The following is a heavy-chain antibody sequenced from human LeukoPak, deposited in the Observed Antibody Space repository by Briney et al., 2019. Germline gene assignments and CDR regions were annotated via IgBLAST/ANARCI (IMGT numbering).Heavy chain of an antibody. Sequence: GGSLRLSCAASGFTFSTYAMSWVRQAPGKGLEWVSTISGSGGRTYYIDSVKGRFAISRDNAKNSLYLQMNSLGAEDTAVYYCARSRYCSSTSCYTNWFDPWGQGTLVTVSS. CDR1: GFTFSTYA. CDR3: ARSRYCSSTSCYTNWFDP. D-gene: IGHD2-2*02. J-gene: IGHJ5*02. CDR2: ISGSGGRT. V-gene: IGHV3-23*01.